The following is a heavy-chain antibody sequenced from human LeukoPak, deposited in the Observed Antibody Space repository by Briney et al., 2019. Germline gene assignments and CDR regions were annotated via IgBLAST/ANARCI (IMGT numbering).Heavy chain of an antibody. CDR3: ATIKRGSIFGYFDF. V-gene: IGHV4-59*11. Sequence: SETLSLTCTVSGVSISSHYWSWIRQPPGKGLEWIAYLFDSVNTKDNPSLQSRLTLSADTSKVQFSLRLSSVAAADTAVYYCATIKRGSIFGYFDFWGQGIKVTVSS. D-gene: IGHD5-18*01. J-gene: IGHJ4*02. CDR1: GVSISSHY. CDR2: LFDSVNT.